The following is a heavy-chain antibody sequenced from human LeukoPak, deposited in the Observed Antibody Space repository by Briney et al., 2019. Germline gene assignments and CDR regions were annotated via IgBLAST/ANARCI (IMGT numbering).Heavy chain of an antibody. CDR1: GGSISSGDYY. D-gene: IGHD3-10*01. Sequence: SQTLSLTCTVSGGSISSGDYYWSWLRQPPGKGLEWIGYIYYSGSTYYNPSLKSRVTISVDTSKNQFSLKLSSVTAADTAVYYCARANMVRGVIFPPNFDYWGQGTLVTVSS. CDR3: ARANMVRGVIFPPNFDY. V-gene: IGHV4-30-4*01. CDR2: IYYSGST. J-gene: IGHJ4*02.